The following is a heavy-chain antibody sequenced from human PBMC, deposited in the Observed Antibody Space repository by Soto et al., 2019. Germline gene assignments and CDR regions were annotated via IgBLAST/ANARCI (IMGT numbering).Heavy chain of an antibody. Sequence: ETLSLTCTDPGGSISSYYWTWIRQPPGKGLEWIGYIYYSGSANYNPSLKSRVTISVDTSKNQFSLNLSSVTAADAAVYYCARVFGAVARRADWFDPWGQGTLVTVSA. CDR2: IYYSGSA. V-gene: IGHV4-59*01. D-gene: IGHD3-10*01. J-gene: IGHJ5*02. CDR3: ARVFGAVARRADWFDP. CDR1: GGSISSYY.